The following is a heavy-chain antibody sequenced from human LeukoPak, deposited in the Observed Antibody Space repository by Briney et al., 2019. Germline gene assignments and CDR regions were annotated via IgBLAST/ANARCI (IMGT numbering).Heavy chain of an antibody. CDR3: ARAPEYYYDSSGYYAFDY. J-gene: IGHJ4*02. D-gene: IGHD3-22*01. V-gene: IGHV3-21*01. CDR2: ISSSSSYI. CDR1: GFTFSSYS. Sequence: PGGSLRLSCAASGFTFSSYSMNWVRQAPGKGLEWVSSISSSSSYIYYADSVRGRFTISRDNAKNSLYLQMNSLRAEDTAVYYCARAPEYYYDSSGYYAFDYWGQGTLVTVSS.